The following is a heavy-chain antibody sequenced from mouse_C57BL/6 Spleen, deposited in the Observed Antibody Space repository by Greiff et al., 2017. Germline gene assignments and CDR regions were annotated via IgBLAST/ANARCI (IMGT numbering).Heavy chain of an antibody. CDR2: IYPRDGST. D-gene: IGHD1-1*01. J-gene: IGHJ1*03. CDR1: GYTFTSYD. CDR3: ARNGDSYGSSYWYFDV. Sequence: VKLQESGPELVKPGASVKLSCKASGYTFTSYDINWVKQRPGQGLEWIGWIYPRDGSTKYNEKFKGKATLTVDTSSSTAYMELHSLTSEDSAVYFCARNGDSYGSSYWYFDVWGTGTTVTVSS. V-gene: IGHV1-85*01.